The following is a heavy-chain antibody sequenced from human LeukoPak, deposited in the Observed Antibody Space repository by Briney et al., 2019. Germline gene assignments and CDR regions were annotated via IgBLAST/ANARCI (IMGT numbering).Heavy chain of an antibody. CDR2: IYYSGST. D-gene: IGHD6-13*01. CDR3: ARRGAAAGIFQFDP. V-gene: IGHV4-39*07. J-gene: IGHJ5*02. Sequence: TSETLSLTCTVSGGSISSSYYWGWIRQPPGKGLEWIGNIYYSGSTYYNPSLKSRVTISVDMSKNQFSLKLSSVTAADTAVYYCARRGAAAGIFQFDPWGQGTLVTVSS. CDR1: GGSISSSYY.